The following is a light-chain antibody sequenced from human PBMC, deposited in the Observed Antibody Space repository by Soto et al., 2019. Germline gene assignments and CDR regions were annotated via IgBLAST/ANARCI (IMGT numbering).Light chain of an antibody. CDR1: QSISSW. Sequence: DIQMTQSPSTLSASVGDRVTITCRASQSISSWLAWYQQKPGKAPKLLIYKASSLEGGVPSRFSGSGSGTEFTLTISSLQPDDFATYYCQQYNSYPFFGQGTKLEIK. CDR3: QQYNSYPF. V-gene: IGKV1-5*03. CDR2: KAS. J-gene: IGKJ2*01.